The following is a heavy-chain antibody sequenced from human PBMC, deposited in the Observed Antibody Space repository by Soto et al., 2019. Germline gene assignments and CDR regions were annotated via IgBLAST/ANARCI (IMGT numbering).Heavy chain of an antibody. J-gene: IGHJ4*02. V-gene: IGHV3-48*01. CDR1: GFTFSSYS. CDR2: ISSSSSTI. CDR3: ARQKSGYRPSYFDY. Sequence: EVQLVESGGGLVQPGGSLRLSCAASGFTFSSYSMNWVRQAPGKGLVWVSYISSSSSTIYYADSVKGRFTISRDNAKNSLSLQMNSLRAEDTAVYYCARQKSGYRPSYFDYWCQGTLGTFSS. D-gene: IGHD3-16*02.